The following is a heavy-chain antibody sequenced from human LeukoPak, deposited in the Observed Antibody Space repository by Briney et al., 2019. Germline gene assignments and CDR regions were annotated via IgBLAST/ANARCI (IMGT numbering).Heavy chain of an antibody. CDR3: ARGWHSSGLVDY. Sequence: PSETLSLTCIVSGGSVTSSSYSWHWIRQPPGKGLEWIGYIYYNGGSTNYNPSLKSRVTISLDTSKNQFSLKLSSVAAADTAVYYWARGWHSSGLVDYWGQGTLVTVSS. J-gene: IGHJ4*02. D-gene: IGHD6-19*01. CDR1: GGSVTSSSYS. CDR2: IYYNGGST. V-gene: IGHV4-61*01.